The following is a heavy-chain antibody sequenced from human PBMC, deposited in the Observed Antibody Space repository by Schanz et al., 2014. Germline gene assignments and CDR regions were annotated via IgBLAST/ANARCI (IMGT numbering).Heavy chain of an antibody. Sequence: EELLVESGGGWVQPGGSVGLSCAGSGFTFNGYSMHWVRQAPGKGLVWVSRTSNDGSFTTFADSVKGRFTISRDNAKNTLYLQMNSLRAEDTAVYYCARDKGGYYPFDYWGQGTLVTVSS. D-gene: IGHD3-3*01. CDR2: TSNDGSFT. CDR3: ARDKGGYYPFDY. V-gene: IGHV3-74*01. CDR1: GFTFNGYS. J-gene: IGHJ4*02.